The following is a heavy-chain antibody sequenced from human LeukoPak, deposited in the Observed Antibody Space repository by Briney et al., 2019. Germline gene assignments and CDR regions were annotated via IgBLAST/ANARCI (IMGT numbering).Heavy chain of an antibody. V-gene: IGHV4-59*12. Sequence: SETLSLTCTVSGGSISSYYWSWIRQPPGKGLEWIGYIYYSGSTNYNPSLKSRVTISVDKSKNSFSLSLTSVTAADTAFYYCARSAAVTGQFDFWGPGTLVTVSS. CDR3: ARSAAVTGQFDF. CDR2: IYYSGST. D-gene: IGHD6-19*01. CDR1: GGSISSYY. J-gene: IGHJ4*02.